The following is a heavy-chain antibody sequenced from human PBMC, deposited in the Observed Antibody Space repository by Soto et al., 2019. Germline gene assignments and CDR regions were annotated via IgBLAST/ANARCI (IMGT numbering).Heavy chain of an antibody. Sequence: QVQLVESGGGVVQPGRSLTVSCAASGFTFGNFAMHWVRQAPGKGLEWLAVMAYDASNKHYADSVKGRFTISRDNSKSTLFLHMSNLRAHDTAVYYCAKSAEGSTRSYFDYWGHGTLVTVSS. D-gene: IGHD1-26*01. V-gene: IGHV3-30-3*02. CDR1: GFTFGNFA. CDR3: AKSAEGSTRSYFDY. J-gene: IGHJ4*01. CDR2: MAYDASNK.